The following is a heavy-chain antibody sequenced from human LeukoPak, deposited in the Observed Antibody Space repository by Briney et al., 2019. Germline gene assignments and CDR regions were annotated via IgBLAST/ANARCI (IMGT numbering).Heavy chain of an antibody. J-gene: IGHJ5*02. CDR1: GGSISSYY. D-gene: IGHD6-19*01. CDR3: ARDQWLVRLGFDP. Sequence: SETLSLNCTVSGGSISSYYWSWIRQPPGKGLEWIGYIYYSGSTNYNPSLKRRVTISVDTSKNQFSLKLSSVTAADTAVYYCARDQWLVRLGFDPWGQGTLVTVSS. CDR2: IYYSGST. V-gene: IGHV4-59*01.